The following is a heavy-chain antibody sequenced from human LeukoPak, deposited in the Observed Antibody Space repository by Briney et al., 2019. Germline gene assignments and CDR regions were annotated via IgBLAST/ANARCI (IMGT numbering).Heavy chain of an antibody. Sequence: GESLKISCKGSGYSFTSYWIGWVRPMPGKGLEWMGIIYPGDSDTRYSPSFQGQVTISADKSISTAYLQWSSLKASDTAMYYCARSYSSSWYPHYFDYWGQGTLVTVSS. CDR3: ARSYSSSWYPHYFDY. CDR2: IYPGDSDT. V-gene: IGHV5-51*01. CDR1: GYSFTSYW. J-gene: IGHJ4*02. D-gene: IGHD6-13*01.